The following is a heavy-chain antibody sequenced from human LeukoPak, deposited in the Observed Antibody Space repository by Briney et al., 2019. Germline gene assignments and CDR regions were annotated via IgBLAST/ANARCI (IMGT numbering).Heavy chain of an antibody. CDR2: IRTKSDGETV. Sequence: GGSLRLSCAASGFTFSSACLSWVRQAPGKGLEWVGRIRTKSDGETVDYAAPVKGRFTISRDDSKNTLFLQMNSLKTEDTAVYYCATPALGRCLYYYDYWGQGTLVTVSP. V-gene: IGHV3-15*07. CDR3: ATPALGRCLYYYDY. D-gene: IGHD3-16*01. J-gene: IGHJ4*02. CDR1: GFTFSSAC.